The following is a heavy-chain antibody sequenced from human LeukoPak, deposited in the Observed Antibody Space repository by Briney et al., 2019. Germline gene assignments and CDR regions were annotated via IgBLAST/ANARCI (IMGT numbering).Heavy chain of an antibody. D-gene: IGHD3-22*01. Sequence: GGSLRLSCTVSGFTFSSYGMNWVRQAPAKGLEWVAFIRYDGSDKYYAESVKGRFTLPRDNSKNTLFLQLNGLRAEDTAVYYCAKGTYYYDTTSLFDPWGQGTLVTVSS. V-gene: IGHV3-30*02. CDR2: IRYDGSDK. J-gene: IGHJ5*02. CDR3: AKGTYYYDTTSLFDP. CDR1: GFTFSSYG.